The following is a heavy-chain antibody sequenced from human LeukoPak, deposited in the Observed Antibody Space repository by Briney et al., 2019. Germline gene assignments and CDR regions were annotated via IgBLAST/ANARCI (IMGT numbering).Heavy chain of an antibody. J-gene: IGHJ4*02. CDR2: INPNSGGT. CDR3: ARESLMAAARLDY. CDR1: GYTFTGYY. V-gene: IGHV1-2*04. Sequence: GASVKVSCKASGYTFTGYYMHWVRQAPGQGLEWMGWINPNSGGTNYAQKFQGWVTMTRDTSISTAYMELSRLRSDDTAVYYCARESLMAAARLDYWGQGTLVTVSS. D-gene: IGHD6-13*01.